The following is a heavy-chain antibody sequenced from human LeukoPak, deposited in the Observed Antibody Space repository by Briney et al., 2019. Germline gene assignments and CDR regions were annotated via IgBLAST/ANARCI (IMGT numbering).Heavy chain of an antibody. J-gene: IGHJ4*02. CDR2: IYNDGSS. V-gene: IGHV3-53*01. D-gene: IGHD3-22*01. Sequence: GGSLTLACPASGFTVSHNFMSWVCLAPGKGLEWVSIIYNDGSSYYADSVKGRFTISRDNSKNTVYLQMNSLRAEDTAVYYCARDRHYYDTSGDRSYFFDYWGQGTLVIVSS. CDR3: ARDRHYYDTSGDRSYFFDY. CDR1: GFTVSHNF.